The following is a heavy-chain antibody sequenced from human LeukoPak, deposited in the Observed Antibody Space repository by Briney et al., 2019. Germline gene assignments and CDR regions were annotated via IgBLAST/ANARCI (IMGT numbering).Heavy chain of an antibody. Sequence: GGSLRLSCAASGFTFSSYAMSWVRQAPGKGLEWVSAISGSGGSTYYADSVKGRFTISRDNSKNTLYLQMNSLRADDTAVYYCAKGRGYYYGSSAYLNYFDSWGQGTLVTVSS. CDR3: AKGRGYYYGSSAYLNYFDS. V-gene: IGHV3-23*01. J-gene: IGHJ4*02. CDR2: ISGSGGST. CDR1: GFTFSSYA. D-gene: IGHD3-22*01.